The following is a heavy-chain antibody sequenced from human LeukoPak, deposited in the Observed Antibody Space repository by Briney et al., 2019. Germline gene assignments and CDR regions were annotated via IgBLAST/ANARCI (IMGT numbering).Heavy chain of an antibody. Sequence: GGSLRLSCAASGFTFDDYAMHWVRQAPGKGLEWVSLISGDGGYIYYADSVKGRFAISRDNSKNFLYLQMNSLRIEDTALYYCGKDISRAARLLPNDAFDIWGQGTMVTVSS. CDR2: ISGDGGYI. CDR3: GKDISRAARLLPNDAFDI. D-gene: IGHD6-6*01. CDR1: GFTFDDYA. J-gene: IGHJ3*02. V-gene: IGHV3-43*02.